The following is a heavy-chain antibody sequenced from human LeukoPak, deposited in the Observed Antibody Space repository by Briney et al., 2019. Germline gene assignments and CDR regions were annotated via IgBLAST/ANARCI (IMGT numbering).Heavy chain of an antibody. CDR3: VRDKYGGILDF. V-gene: IGHV3-30*04. CDR1: GFTFTRYT. Sequence: PGRSLRLSCAASGFTFTRYTMHWVRQAPGKGLEWVAVVLYDGSNKYYADSVKGRFTLSRDNSKNTLSLQMNTLRADDTAVYYCVRDKYGGILDFWGQGTLVTVSS. CDR2: VLYDGSNK. D-gene: IGHD2-15*01. J-gene: IGHJ4*02.